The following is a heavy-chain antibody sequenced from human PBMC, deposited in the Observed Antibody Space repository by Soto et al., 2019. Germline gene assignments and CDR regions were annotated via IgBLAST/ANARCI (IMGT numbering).Heavy chain of an antibody. CDR2: MNPNSGNT. V-gene: IGHV1-8*01. CDR3: ARTYSGSYSRYGGMDV. CDR1: GYTFTSYD. D-gene: IGHD1-26*01. J-gene: IGHJ6*02. Sequence: QVQLVQSGAEVKKPGASVKVSCKASGYTFTSYDINWVRQATGQGLEWMGWMNPNSGNTGYAQKFQGRVTMTRNTSISTAYMELGSLRSEDTAVYYCARTYSGSYSRYGGMDVWGQGTTVTVSS.